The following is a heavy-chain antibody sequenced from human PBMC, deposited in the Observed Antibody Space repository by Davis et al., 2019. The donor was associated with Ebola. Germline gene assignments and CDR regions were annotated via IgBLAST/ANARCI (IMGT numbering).Heavy chain of an antibody. CDR1: GGSISSYY. V-gene: IGHV4-59*12. Sequence: SETLSLTCTVSGGSISSYYWSWIRQPPGKGLEWIGYIYYSGSTNYNPSLKSRVTISVDTSKNQFSRTLSSVTAADTAVYYCARARGYSSGWHRFDPWGQGTLVTVSS. J-gene: IGHJ5*02. CDR2: IYYSGST. D-gene: IGHD6-19*01. CDR3: ARARGYSSGWHRFDP.